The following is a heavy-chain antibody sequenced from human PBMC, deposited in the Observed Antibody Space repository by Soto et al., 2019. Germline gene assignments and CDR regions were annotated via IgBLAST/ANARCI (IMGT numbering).Heavy chain of an antibody. Sequence: QVQLVQSGAEVKKPGSSVKVSCKASGGTFSSYIISWVRQAPGQGLEWMGRIIPILGIANYAQKFQGRVTITADKSTSTAYMELSSLRSEDTAVYYCARFPQTAIVGAAYFDYWGQVTLVTVSS. D-gene: IGHD1-26*01. V-gene: IGHV1-69*02. CDR3: ARFPQTAIVGAAYFDY. J-gene: IGHJ4*02. CDR1: GGTFSSYI. CDR2: IIPILGIA.